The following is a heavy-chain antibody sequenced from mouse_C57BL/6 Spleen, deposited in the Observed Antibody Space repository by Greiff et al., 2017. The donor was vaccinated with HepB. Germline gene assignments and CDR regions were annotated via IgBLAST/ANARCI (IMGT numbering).Heavy chain of an antibody. Sequence: VQLQQPGAELVKPGASVKMSCKASGYTFTSYWITWVKQRPGQGLEWIGDIYPGSGSTNYNEKFKSKATLTVDTSSSTAYMQLSSLTSEDSAVYYCARAGTTVVADYFDYWGQGTTLTVSS. CDR1: GYTFTSYW. V-gene: IGHV1-55*01. D-gene: IGHD1-1*01. CDR3: ARAGTTVVADYFDY. CDR2: IYPGSGST. J-gene: IGHJ2*01.